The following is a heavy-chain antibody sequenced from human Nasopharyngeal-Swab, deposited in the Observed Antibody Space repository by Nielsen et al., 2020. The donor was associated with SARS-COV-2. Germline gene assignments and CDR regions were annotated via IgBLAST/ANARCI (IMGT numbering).Heavy chain of an antibody. Sequence: GESLKISCAASGFTFSSYEMNWVRQAPGKGLEWASYISSSGSTIYYADSVKGRFTISRDNAKNSLYLQMNSLRAEDTAVYYCARTNSPYYYYGMDVWGQGTTVTVSS. D-gene: IGHD1-1*01. CDR1: GFTFSSYE. CDR3: ARTNSPYYYYGMDV. V-gene: IGHV3-48*03. J-gene: IGHJ6*02. CDR2: ISSSGSTI.